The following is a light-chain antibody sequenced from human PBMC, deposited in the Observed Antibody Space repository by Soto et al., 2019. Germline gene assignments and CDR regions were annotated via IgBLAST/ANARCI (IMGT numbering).Light chain of an antibody. V-gene: IGKV1-39*01. CDR1: QSISSY. CDR2: AAS. J-gene: IGKJ2*01. CDR3: QQSYSAPVT. Sequence: DIQMTQSPSSLSASIGDRVTITCRASQSISSYLNWFQQKPGEAPKLLIQAASSLQSGVPSRFSGSGSGTDFTLTINSLQPEDFAVYHCQQSYSAPVTFGQGTKL.